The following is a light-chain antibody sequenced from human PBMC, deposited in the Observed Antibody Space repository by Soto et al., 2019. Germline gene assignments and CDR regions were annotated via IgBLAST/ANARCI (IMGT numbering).Light chain of an antibody. CDR2: DAS. J-gene: IGKJ4*01. CDR1: QSISSY. CDR3: QQLNSYPLT. V-gene: IGKV1-13*02. Sequence: IQMTQSPSSLSASVGDRVTITCRASQSISSYLNWYQQRPGKAPKLLIFDASTLESGVPSRFSGSGTGTDFTLTISSLQPEDFATYYCQQLNSYPLTFGRGTKVAIK.